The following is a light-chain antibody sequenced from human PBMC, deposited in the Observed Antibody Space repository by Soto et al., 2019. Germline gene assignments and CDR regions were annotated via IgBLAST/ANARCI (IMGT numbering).Light chain of an antibody. CDR1: QSVSSSY. CDR3: QQYDKWPRT. V-gene: IGKV3-15*01. J-gene: IGKJ1*01. Sequence: EIVLTQFPGTLSLSPGERATLSCRASQSVSSSYLAWYQQKPGQAPRLLIYGASTRATGVPARFSGSGSGTEFTLTISNLQSEDFAVYHCQQYDKWPRTFGQGTKVDNK. CDR2: GAS.